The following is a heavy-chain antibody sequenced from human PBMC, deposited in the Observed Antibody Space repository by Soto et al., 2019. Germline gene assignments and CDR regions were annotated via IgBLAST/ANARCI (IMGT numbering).Heavy chain of an antibody. CDR3: ARGVTAGVDH. CDR1: GYTFTDLD. CDR2: MHPTSGDT. V-gene: IGHV1-8*01. D-gene: IGHD2-21*02. J-gene: IGHJ4*02. Sequence: SVKVSCKTSGYTFTDLDINWVRQATGQGLEWMGWMHPTSGDTGYAQNFQGRVTMTRDISISTAYMELNSLRYEDTAFYYCARGVTAGVDHWGQGTLVTVSS.